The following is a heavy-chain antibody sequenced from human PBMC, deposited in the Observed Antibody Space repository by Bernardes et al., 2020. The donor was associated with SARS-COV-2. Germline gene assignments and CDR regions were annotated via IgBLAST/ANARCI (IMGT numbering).Heavy chain of an antibody. CDR3: AKEAYSGYLETYYFYYGMDV. V-gene: IGHV3-23*01. CDR1: GFTFTNYA. D-gene: IGHD5-12*01. CDR2: ISASGGGT. Sequence: GGSLRLSCAASGFTFTNYAMTWVRQAPGKGLEWVSSISASGGGTYYADSVQGRFTVSRDYSTNTLYLQMDSLRAEDTAIYYCAKEAYSGYLETYYFYYGMDVWGQGTTVTGS. J-gene: IGHJ6*02.